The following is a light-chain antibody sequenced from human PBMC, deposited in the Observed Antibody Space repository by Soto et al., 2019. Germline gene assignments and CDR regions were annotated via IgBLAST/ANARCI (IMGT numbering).Light chain of an antibody. CDR1: SSNIGAGYD. V-gene: IGLV1-40*01. CDR3: QSFDSSLSDSYV. J-gene: IGLJ1*01. CDR2: SNV. Sequence: QSVLTQPPSVSGAPGQRVTISCTGSSSNIGAGYDVHWYQHLPGTAPKLVIFSNVNRPSGVPDRFSGSKSGTSASLAITGLQAEDEADYYCQSFDSSLSDSYVFGTGTKLTVL.